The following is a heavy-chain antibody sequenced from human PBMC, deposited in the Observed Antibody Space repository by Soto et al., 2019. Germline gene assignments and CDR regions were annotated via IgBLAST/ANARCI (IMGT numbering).Heavy chain of an antibody. V-gene: IGHV4-30-2*01. J-gene: IGHJ4*02. CDR2: MYHSGST. Sequence: SETLSLTCAVSGGSISSGGYSWSWIRQPPGKGLEWIGYMYHSGSTYYNPSLKSRVTISVDKSKNQFSLKLSSVTAADTAVYYCASLYGSARPTYFDYWGQGTLVTVSS. CDR3: ASLYGSARPTYFDY. D-gene: IGHD6-6*01. CDR1: GGSISSGGYS.